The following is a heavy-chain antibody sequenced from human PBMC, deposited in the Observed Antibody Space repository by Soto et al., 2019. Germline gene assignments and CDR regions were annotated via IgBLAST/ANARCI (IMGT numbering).Heavy chain of an antibody. CDR1: GGSFSGYY. V-gene: IGHV4-34*01. D-gene: IGHD6-13*01. CDR2: INHSGST. CDR3: ARDIAAARPGGMDV. Sequence: ETLSLTCAVYGGSFSGYYWSWIRQPPGKGLEWIGEINHSGSTNYNPSLKSRVTISVDTSKNQFSLKLSSVTAADTAVYYCARDIAAARPGGMDVWGQGTTVTVSS. J-gene: IGHJ6*02.